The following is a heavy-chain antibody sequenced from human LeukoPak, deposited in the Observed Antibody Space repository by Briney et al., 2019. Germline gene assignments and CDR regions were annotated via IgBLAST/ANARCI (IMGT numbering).Heavy chain of an antibody. CDR3: ARHLHCSTTSCYAFDY. D-gene: IGHD2-2*01. CDR1: GGSISNYY. Sequence: SETLSLTCTVSGGSISNYYWSWIRQPPGKGLEWVGYIYYTGSTNYNPSLKSRVTTSVDTSKNQFSLKLSSVTAADTAIYYCARHLHCSTTSCYAFDYWGQGTLVTVSS. J-gene: IGHJ4*02. CDR2: IYYTGST. V-gene: IGHV4-59*08.